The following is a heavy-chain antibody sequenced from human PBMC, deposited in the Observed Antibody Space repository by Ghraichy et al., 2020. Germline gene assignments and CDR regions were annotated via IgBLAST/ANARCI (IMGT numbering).Heavy chain of an antibody. CDR3: VRDGIAVAGRDFDY. CDR1: GFTFSIYT. CDR2: ISSSSDSI. Sequence: ETLSLTCAASGFTFSIYTMTWVRQAPGKGLEWISYISSSSDSIYHVDTVKGRFTITRDNAKKSMYLQISSLRAEETAVYYCVRDGIAVAGRDFDYWGQGTLVTVSS. J-gene: IGHJ4*02. D-gene: IGHD6-19*01. V-gene: IGHV3-48*01.